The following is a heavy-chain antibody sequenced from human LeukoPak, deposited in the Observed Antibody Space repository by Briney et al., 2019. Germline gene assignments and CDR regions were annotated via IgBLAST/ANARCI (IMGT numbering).Heavy chain of an antibody. J-gene: IGHJ4*02. CDR1: GGSISSTSYY. CDR3: ARHHQGGSYQFDY. Sequence: SETLSLTCTVSGGSISSTSYYWGWIRQPPGKGLEWIGSIYYSGSTYYNPSLKGRVTISVDTSKNQFSLKLSSVTAADTAVYYCARHHQGGSYQFDYWGRGTLVTVSS. D-gene: IGHD1-26*01. V-gene: IGHV4-39*01. CDR2: IYYSGST.